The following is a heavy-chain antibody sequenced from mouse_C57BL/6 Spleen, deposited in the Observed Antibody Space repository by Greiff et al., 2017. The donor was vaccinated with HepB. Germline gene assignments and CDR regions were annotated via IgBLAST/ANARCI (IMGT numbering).Heavy chain of an antibody. V-gene: IGHV5-9*01. Sequence: EVMLVESGGGLVKPGGSLKLSCAASGFTFSSYTMSWVRQTPEKRLEWVATISGGGGNTYYPDSVKGRFPISRDNAKNTLYLQMSSLRSEDTALYYCARRYYYGSSYAMDYWGQGTSVTVSS. CDR2: ISGGGGNT. D-gene: IGHD1-1*01. CDR1: GFTFSSYT. CDR3: ARRYYYGSSYAMDY. J-gene: IGHJ4*01.